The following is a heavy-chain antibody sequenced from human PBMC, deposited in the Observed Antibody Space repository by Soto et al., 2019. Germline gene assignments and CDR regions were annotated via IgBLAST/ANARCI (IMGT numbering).Heavy chain of an antibody. CDR3: ARSVAVPGAHIDY. D-gene: IGHD6-19*01. V-gene: IGHV4-59*01. Sequence: QVQLQESGPGLVKPSETLSLTCSVSGGSISGSYWSWIRQSPGKGLEWLGYVYYTGSTNYSPSLRSRVSISVDTSKNEFSLRLGSVTAADTAVYFCARSVAVPGAHIDYWGQGTQVTVSS. CDR1: GGSISGSY. CDR2: VYYTGST. J-gene: IGHJ4*02.